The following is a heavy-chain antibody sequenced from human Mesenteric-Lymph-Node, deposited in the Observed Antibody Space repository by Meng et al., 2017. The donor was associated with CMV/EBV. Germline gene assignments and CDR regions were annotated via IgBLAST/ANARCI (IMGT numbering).Heavy chain of an antibody. J-gene: IGHJ4*02. CDR1: GGSLSSGDYY. V-gene: IGHV4-31*02. CDR2: IYYGGST. CDR3: ARANADSSGYYYFDY. D-gene: IGHD3-22*01. Sequence: SGGSLSSGDYYWRWIRQHAGKGVGWVGYIYYGGSTYYNPSLKSRVTISVDTSKNQFSLKLSTVTAADTAVYYCARANADSSGYYYFDYWGQGTLVTVSS.